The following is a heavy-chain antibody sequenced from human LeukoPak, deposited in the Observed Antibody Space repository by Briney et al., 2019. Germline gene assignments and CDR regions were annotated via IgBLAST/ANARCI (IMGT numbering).Heavy chain of an antibody. CDR2: ISGSGGST. CDR1: GITSSSYA. J-gene: IGHJ4*02. Sequence: PGGSLRLSCAASGITSSSYAMSWVRQAPGKGLEWVSAISGSGGSTYYADSVKGRFTISRDNSKNTLYLQMKSLRAEDTAVYYCAKSYGSEDYWGQGTLVTVSS. D-gene: IGHD3-10*01. CDR3: AKSYGSEDY. V-gene: IGHV3-23*01.